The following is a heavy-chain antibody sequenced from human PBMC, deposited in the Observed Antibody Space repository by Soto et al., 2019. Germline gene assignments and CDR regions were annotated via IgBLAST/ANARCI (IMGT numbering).Heavy chain of an antibody. Sequence: SETLSLTCTLSGGSISSGGYYSSWIRQHPGKGLEWIGYIYYSGSTYYNPSLKSRVTISVDTSKNQFSLKLSSVTAADTAVYYCARDGGYSSGWYSIDYWGQGTLVTVSS. D-gene: IGHD6-19*01. CDR3: ARDGGYSSGWYSIDY. CDR2: IYYSGST. CDR1: GGSISSGGYY. V-gene: IGHV4-31*03. J-gene: IGHJ4*02.